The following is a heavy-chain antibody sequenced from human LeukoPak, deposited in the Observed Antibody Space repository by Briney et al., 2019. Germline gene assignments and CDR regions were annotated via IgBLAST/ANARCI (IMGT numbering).Heavy chain of an antibody. Sequence: GGSLRLSCAASGFTFSSYSMNWLRQAPGKGLEGFSYISSSSSYIYYADSVKGRFTISRDNAKNSLYLQMNSLRAEDTAVYYCARDSYDSSGYYYTPYLDYWGQGTLVTVSS. J-gene: IGHJ4*02. V-gene: IGHV3-21*01. CDR1: GFTFSSYS. CDR2: ISSSSSYI. D-gene: IGHD3-22*01. CDR3: ARDSYDSSGYYYTPYLDY.